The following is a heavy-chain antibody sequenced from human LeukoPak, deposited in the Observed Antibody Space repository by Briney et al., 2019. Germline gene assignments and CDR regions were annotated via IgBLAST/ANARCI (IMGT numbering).Heavy chain of an antibody. CDR1: GYSITNGDY. CDR2: IYNSAST. J-gene: IGHJ4*02. Sequence: SETLSLTCVVSGYSITNGDYWGWIRQSPGKGLEWIASIYNSASTHYNPPLRSRVTILVDTSKNEFSLKMRSVTAADTAVYYCARNSTSGFFDYWGQGTLATVSS. V-gene: IGHV4-38-2*01. CDR3: ARNSTSGFFDY. D-gene: IGHD3-10*01.